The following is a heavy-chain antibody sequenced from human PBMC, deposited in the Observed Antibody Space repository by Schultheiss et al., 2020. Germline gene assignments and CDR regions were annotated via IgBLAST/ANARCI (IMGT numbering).Heavy chain of an antibody. D-gene: IGHD3-10*01. CDR2: IYYSGST. V-gene: IGHV4-59*12. CDR1: GGSISSYY. J-gene: IGHJ4*02. CDR3: ARVRRPTRMVRGVIPDY. Sequence: SQTLSLTCTVSGGSISSYYWSWIRQPPGKGLEWIGYIYYSGSTYYNPSLKSRVTISVDTSKKEFSLKLSSVTAADTAVYYCARVRRPTRMVRGVIPDYWGQGTLVTVSS.